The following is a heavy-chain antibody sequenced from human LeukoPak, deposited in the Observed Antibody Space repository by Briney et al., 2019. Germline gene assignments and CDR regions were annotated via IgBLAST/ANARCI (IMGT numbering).Heavy chain of an antibody. CDR3: ARVQRITMIVVVITTLEEGTIDY. J-gene: IGHJ4*02. Sequence: PSETLSLTCTVYGGSFSGYYWSWIRQPPGKGLEWIGEINHSGSTNYNPSLKSRVTISVDTSKNQFSLKLSSVTAADTAVYYCARVQRITMIVVVITTLEEGTIDYWGQGTLVTVSS. D-gene: IGHD3-22*01. CDR1: GGSFSGYY. CDR2: INHSGST. V-gene: IGHV4-34*01.